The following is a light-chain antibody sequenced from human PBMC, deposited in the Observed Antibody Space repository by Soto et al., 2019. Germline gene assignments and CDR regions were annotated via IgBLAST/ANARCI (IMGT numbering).Light chain of an antibody. CDR3: QQFSSYPLT. Sequence: EIVMTQSPATLSVSPGERATLSCRASQSVNSNLAWYQQKPGQAPSLLIYDASSRATGIPDRFSGGGSGTDFTLTISRLEPVDLAVYYCQQFSSYPLTFGGGTKV. V-gene: IGKV3-20*01. CDR1: QSVNSN. J-gene: IGKJ4*01. CDR2: DAS.